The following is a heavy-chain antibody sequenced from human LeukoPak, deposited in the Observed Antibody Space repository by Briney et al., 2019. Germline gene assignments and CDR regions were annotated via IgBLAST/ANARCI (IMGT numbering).Heavy chain of an antibody. CDR2: IRYDGSNK. V-gene: IGHV3-30*02. CDR1: GFTFGDYA. J-gene: IGHJ4*02. CDR3: AKDWGFWSGYSSVGFPDPVDY. Sequence: GGSLRLSCTASGFTFGDYAMSWVRQAPGKGLEWVAFIRYDGSNKYYADSVKGRFTISRDNSKNTLYLQMNSLRAEDTAVYYCAKDWGFWSGYSSVGFPDPVDYWGQGTLVTVSS. D-gene: IGHD3-3*01.